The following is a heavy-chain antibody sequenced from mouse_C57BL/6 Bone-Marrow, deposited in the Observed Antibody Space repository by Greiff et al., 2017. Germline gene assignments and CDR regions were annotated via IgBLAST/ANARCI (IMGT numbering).Heavy chain of an antibody. Sequence: QVQLKQPGAELVKPGASVKLSCKASGYTFTSYWMHWVKQRPGRGLEWIGRIDPNSGGTKYNEKFKSKATLTVDKPSSTAYMQISSLTSEDSAVYYCARHVGSYFDDWGQGTTLTVSS. J-gene: IGHJ2*01. CDR3: ARHVGSYFDD. V-gene: IGHV1-72*01. CDR1: GYTFTSYW. CDR2: IDPNSGGT. D-gene: IGHD2-14*01.